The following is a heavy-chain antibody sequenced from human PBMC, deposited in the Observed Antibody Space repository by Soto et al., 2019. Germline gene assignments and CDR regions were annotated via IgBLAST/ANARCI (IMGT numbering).Heavy chain of an antibody. CDR2: INAGNGNT. CDR1: GYTFTSYA. Sequence: QVQLVQSGAEVKKPGASVKVSCKASGYTFTSYAMHWVRQAPGQRLEWMGWINAGNGNTKNSQKFQGRVTITRDTSASTAYMELSSLRSEDTAVYYCARSKYYYDSSGYYYGLDYWGQGTLVTVSS. V-gene: IGHV1-3*01. J-gene: IGHJ4*02. CDR3: ARSKYYYDSSGYYYGLDY. D-gene: IGHD3-22*01.